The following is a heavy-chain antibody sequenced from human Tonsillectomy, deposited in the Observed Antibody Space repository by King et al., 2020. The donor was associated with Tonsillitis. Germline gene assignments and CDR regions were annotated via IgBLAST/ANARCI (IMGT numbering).Heavy chain of an antibody. D-gene: IGHD6-19*01. CDR3: AKDSSGWSAVLDF. CDR1: GFTFSDFG. Sequence: QLVQSGGGVVQPGGSLRLSCEASGFTFSDFGMHWVRQAPGKGLEWVAFLRYDGRREFCADSVKGRFTISRDNSKNTVSLQMNSLRREDTAIYYCAKDSSGWSAVLDFWGQGTLVTVSS. CDR2: LRYDGRRE. V-gene: IGHV3-30*02. J-gene: IGHJ4*02.